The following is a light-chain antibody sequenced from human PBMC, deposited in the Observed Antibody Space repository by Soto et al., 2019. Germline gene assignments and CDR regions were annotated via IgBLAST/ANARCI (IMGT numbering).Light chain of an antibody. J-gene: IGKJ4*01. CDR3: QQYKTSLLT. CDR1: QSIDSW. V-gene: IGKV1-5*01. CDR2: DAS. Sequence: DIQMSQSPSTLSASVGDRFTITCRASQSIDSWLAWYQQKPGKAPKLLMYDASSLESGVSSRFSGSGSGTEFTLIISSLQPDDFATYYCQQYKTSLLTFGGGTKVDIK.